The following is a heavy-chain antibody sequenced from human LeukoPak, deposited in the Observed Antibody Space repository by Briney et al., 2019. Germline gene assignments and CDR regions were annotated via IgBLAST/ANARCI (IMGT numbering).Heavy chain of an antibody. J-gene: IGHJ4*02. Sequence: PSETLSLTCTVSGGSISSGGYYWSWIRQPPGKGLEWIGYIYHSGSTYYNPSLKSRVTISVDRSKNQFSLKLSSVTAADTAVYYCARVPDILTGYPRDYWGQETLVTVSS. V-gene: IGHV4-30-2*01. D-gene: IGHD3-9*01. CDR3: ARVPDILTGYPRDY. CDR1: GGSISSGGYY. CDR2: IYHSGST.